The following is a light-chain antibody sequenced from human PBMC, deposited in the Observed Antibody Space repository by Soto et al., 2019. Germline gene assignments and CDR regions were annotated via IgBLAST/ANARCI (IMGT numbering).Light chain of an antibody. Sequence: QSVLAQPPSVSGAPGQGVTISCTGTSSNIGAGFDVHWYQQLPGTAPKPLVYGNNKRPSGVPDRFSCSRSGTSASLAITGLQAEDEAEYYCQSYDSKSYVFGSGTKLTVL. CDR3: QSYDSKSYV. V-gene: IGLV1-40*01. CDR2: GNN. CDR1: SSNIGAGFD. J-gene: IGLJ1*01.